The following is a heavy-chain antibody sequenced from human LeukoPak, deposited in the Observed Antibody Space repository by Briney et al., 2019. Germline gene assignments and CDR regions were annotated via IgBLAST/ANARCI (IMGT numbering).Heavy chain of an antibody. V-gene: IGHV4-30-4*08. CDR1: GGSISSGDYY. D-gene: IGHD6-13*01. CDR2: IYYSGST. Sequence: SQTLSLTCTVSGGSISSGDYYWSWIRQPPGKGLEWIGYIYYSGSTYYNPSLKSRVTISVDTSKNQFSLKLSSVTAADTAVYYCARDKGSTAAGLAHVNWGQGTLVTVSS. CDR3: ARDKGSTAAGLAHVN. J-gene: IGHJ4*02.